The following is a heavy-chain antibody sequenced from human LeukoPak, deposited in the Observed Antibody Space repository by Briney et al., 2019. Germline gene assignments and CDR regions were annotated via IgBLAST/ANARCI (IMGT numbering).Heavy chain of an antibody. CDR3: ARVMGIASYFDY. CDR1: GFTFSNYG. V-gene: IGHV3-30*03. D-gene: IGHD7-27*01. J-gene: IGHJ4*02. CDR2: ISHDGSNK. Sequence: GGSLRLSCAASGFTFSNYGMHWVRQAPGKGLEWVAVISHDGSNKFYADSVEGRFTISGDNAKNTVNLQMNSLRAEDTAVYYCARVMGIASYFDYWGQGTLITVSS.